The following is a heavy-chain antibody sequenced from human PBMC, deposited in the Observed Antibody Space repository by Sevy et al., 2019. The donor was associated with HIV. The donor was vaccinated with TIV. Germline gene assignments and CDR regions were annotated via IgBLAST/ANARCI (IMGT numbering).Heavy chain of an antibody. Sequence: ASVKVSCKVTGYTLTGFSMHWVRQTPGKGLEWMGTFDPEDGETIYAQKFQGRVIMTEDTSADTAHMDLSSLTSEDTAVYYCVTTKDYYDSSGYPFDYWGQGTLVTVSS. J-gene: IGHJ4*02. CDR2: FDPEDGET. CDR1: GYTLTGFS. D-gene: IGHD3-22*01. CDR3: VTTKDYYDSSGYPFDY. V-gene: IGHV1-24*01.